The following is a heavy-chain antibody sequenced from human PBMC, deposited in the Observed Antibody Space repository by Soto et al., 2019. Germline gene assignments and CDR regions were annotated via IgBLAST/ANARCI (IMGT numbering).Heavy chain of an antibody. J-gene: IGHJ4*02. CDR1: GGSISSGGYY. D-gene: IGHD5-12*01. CDR2: IYYSGST. CDR3: ARDSGYDVDY. Sequence: SETLSLTCTVSGGSISSGGYYWILIRQHPGKGLEWIGYIYYSGSTYYNPSLKSRVTISVDTSKNQFSLKLSSVTAADTAVYYCARDSGYDVDYWGQGTLVTVSS. V-gene: IGHV4-31*03.